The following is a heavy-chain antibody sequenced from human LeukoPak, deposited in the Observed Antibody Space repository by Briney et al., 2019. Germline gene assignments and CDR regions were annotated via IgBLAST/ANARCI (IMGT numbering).Heavy chain of an antibody. CDR1: GFTFSNHY. J-gene: IGHJ6*02. V-gene: IGHV3-74*01. D-gene: IGHD6-19*01. CDR3: VRGSTDWNGMDV. Sequence: PGGSLRLSCAASGFTFSNHYMHWVRHAPGKGLVSVSRIDPNGRYTSYADSVKGRFTISRGNAKNTLYLQMNTWGAEDTALYYCVRGSTDWNGMDVWGQGTTVTVSS. CDR2: IDPNGRYT.